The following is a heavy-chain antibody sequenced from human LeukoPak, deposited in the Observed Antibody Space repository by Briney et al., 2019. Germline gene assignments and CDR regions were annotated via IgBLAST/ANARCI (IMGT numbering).Heavy chain of an antibody. J-gene: IGHJ5*02. D-gene: IGHD2-2*01. Sequence: GGSLRLSCAASGFTFSSYWMSWVRQAPGKGLEWVANIKQDGSEKYYVDSVKGRFTISRDNAKNSLYLQMNSLRAEDTAVYYRARERGVPAAASWFDPWGQGTLVTVSS. CDR1: GFTFSSYW. CDR2: IKQDGSEK. V-gene: IGHV3-7*01. CDR3: ARERGVPAAASWFDP.